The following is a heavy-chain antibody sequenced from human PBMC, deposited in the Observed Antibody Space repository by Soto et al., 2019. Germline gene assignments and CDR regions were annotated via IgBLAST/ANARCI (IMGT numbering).Heavy chain of an antibody. Sequence: GESLKISCKASGHTFTTSWIGWVRQMPGQGLEWMGIIDPGDSDTRYSPSFQGRITISVDKSISTAYLQWSSLEASDTAIYYCARHAGNSWKGDYFDYWGRGALVTVSS. J-gene: IGHJ4*02. V-gene: IGHV5-51*01. CDR2: IDPGDSDT. CDR3: ARHAGNSWKGDYFDY. CDR1: GHTFTTSW. D-gene: IGHD6-13*01.